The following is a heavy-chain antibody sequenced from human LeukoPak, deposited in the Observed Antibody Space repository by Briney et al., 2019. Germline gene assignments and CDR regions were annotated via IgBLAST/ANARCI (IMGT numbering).Heavy chain of an antibody. Sequence: PSETLSLTCIVSGGSISSYYWSWIRQPPGKGLEWIGYIYYSEGTNYNPSLKGRVIISVDTSKNQFSLKLSSVTAADTAVYYCARGGLVSSFDPWGQGTLVTVSS. CDR1: GGSISSYY. CDR2: IYYSEGT. CDR3: ARGGLVSSFDP. V-gene: IGHV4-59*12. J-gene: IGHJ5*02.